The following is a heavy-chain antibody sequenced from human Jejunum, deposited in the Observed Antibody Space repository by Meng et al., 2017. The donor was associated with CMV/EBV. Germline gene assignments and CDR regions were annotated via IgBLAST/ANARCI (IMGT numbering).Heavy chain of an antibody. Sequence: TESFLQWGRQAPGQGREWVGLINVNSGETTSAQNRQGRVTMTRDTSISTVYMDLSRLRSDDTALYYCVREGYFCSSSSCYKSFDYWGQGTLVTVSS. CDR3: VREGYFCSSSSCYKSFDY. V-gene: IGHV1-2*02. D-gene: IGHD2-2*02. J-gene: IGHJ4*02. CDR1: TESF. CDR2: INVNSGET.